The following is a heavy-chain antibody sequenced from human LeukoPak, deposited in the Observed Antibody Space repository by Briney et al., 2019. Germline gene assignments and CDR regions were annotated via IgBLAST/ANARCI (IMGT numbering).Heavy chain of an antibody. CDR2: ISGSGGST. D-gene: IGHD3-3*01. J-gene: IGHJ3*02. CDR3: AKEGKYYDFWSGYYTGPHAFDI. CDR1: GFTFSSYA. V-gene: IGHV3-23*01. Sequence: GGSLRLSCAASGFTFSSYAMSWVRQAPGKGLEWVSAISGSGGSTYYADSVKGRFTISRDNSKNTLYLQMNSLRAEDTAVYYCAKEGKYYDFWSGYYTGPHAFDIWGQGTMVTVSS.